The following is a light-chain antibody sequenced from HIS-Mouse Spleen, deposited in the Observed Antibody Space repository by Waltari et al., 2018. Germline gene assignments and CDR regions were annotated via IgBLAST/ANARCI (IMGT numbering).Light chain of an antibody. CDR2: GAS. CDR3: QQLNSYPPT. Sequence: EIVLTQSPGTLSLSPGERATLSCRASQSVSSSYLAWYQQKPGQAPRLLIYGASSRATGIPDRFSGSGSGTDFTLTISRLEPEDFAVYYCQQLNSYPPTFGQGTKVEIQ. CDR1: QSVSSSY. V-gene: IGKV3-20*01. J-gene: IGKJ1*01.